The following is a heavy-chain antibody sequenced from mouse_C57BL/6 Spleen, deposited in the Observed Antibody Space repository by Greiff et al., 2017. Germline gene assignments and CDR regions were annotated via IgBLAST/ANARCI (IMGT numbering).Heavy chain of an antibody. V-gene: IGHV1-18*01. CDR3: ASLGPEDAMDY. J-gene: IGHJ4*01. CDR2: INPNNGGT. CDR1: GYPFTDYN. D-gene: IGHD4-1*01. Sequence: EVQLQQSGPELVKPGASVKIPCKASGYPFTDYNMAWVKQSHGKSLEWIGDINPNNGGTIYNQKFKGKATLTVAKSSSTAYMELRSLTSEDTAVYYCASLGPEDAMDYWGQGTSVTVSS.